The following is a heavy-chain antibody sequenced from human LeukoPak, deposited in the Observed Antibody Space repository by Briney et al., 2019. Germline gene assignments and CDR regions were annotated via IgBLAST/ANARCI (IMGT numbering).Heavy chain of an antibody. CDR1: GGTFSSYA. CDR2: IIPILGIA. J-gene: IGHJ6*02. CDR3: ASPVYYYGSGRPSGYYGMDV. V-gene: IGHV1-69*04. Sequence: GASVKVSCKASGGTFSSYAISWVRQAPEQGLEWMGRIIPILGIANYAQKFQGRVTITADKSTSTAYMELSGLRSEDTAVYYCASPVYYYGSGRPSGYYGMDVWGQGTTVTVSS. D-gene: IGHD3-10*01.